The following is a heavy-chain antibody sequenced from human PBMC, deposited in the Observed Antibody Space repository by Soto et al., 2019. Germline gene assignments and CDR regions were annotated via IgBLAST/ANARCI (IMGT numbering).Heavy chain of an antibody. Sequence: GASVKVSCKASGYTFTSYAMHWVRQAPGQRLEWMGWINAGNGNTKYSQKFQGRVTITRDTSASTAYMELSSLRSEDTAVYYCARRRLLLGYYYYGMDVWGQGTTVTVSS. V-gene: IGHV1-3*01. CDR2: INAGNGNT. D-gene: IGHD3-3*01. CDR3: ARRRLLLGYYYYGMDV. J-gene: IGHJ6*02. CDR1: GYTFTSYA.